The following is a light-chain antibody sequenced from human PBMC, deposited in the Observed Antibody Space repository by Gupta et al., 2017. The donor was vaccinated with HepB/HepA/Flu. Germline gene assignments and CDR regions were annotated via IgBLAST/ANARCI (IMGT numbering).Light chain of an antibody. CDR3: QQRDSTPST. V-gene: IGKV1-39*01. CDR1: QSISSY. J-gene: IGKJ5*01. CDR2: AAS. Sequence: DIQMTPSPSSLSASVGDRVTITCRASQSISSYLNWYQQKPGKAPKLLIYAASSLQSGVPSRFSGSGSGTDFTLTISSLQPEDFATYYCQQRDSTPSTFGQWTRLEIK.